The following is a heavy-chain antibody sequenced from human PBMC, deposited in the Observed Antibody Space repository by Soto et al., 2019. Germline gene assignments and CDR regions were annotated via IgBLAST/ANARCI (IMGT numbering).Heavy chain of an antibody. D-gene: IGHD6-6*01. CDR1: GGSISSGGYY. CDR2: IYYSGST. CDR3: ARAGHSSSSEGANWFDP. Sequence: PLETLSLTCTVSGGSISSGGYYWSWIRQHPGKGLEWIGYIYYSGSTYYNPSLKSRVTISVDTSKNQFSLNLSSVTAADTAVYYCARAGHSSSSEGANWFDPWGQGTLVTVSS. V-gene: IGHV4-31*03. J-gene: IGHJ5*02.